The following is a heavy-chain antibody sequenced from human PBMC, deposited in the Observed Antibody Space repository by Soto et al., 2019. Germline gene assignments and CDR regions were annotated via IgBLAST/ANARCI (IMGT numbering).Heavy chain of an antibody. CDR3: ARAPITIIVVAY. Sequence: SETLSLTCTVSGGSISRGDYYWCWIRQPPGKGLEWIGYIYYSGSTYYNPSLKSRVTISVDTSKNQFSLKLSSVTAADTAVYYCARAPITIIVVAYWGQGTLVTVSS. CDR1: GGSISRGDYY. J-gene: IGHJ4*02. CDR2: IYYSGST. V-gene: IGHV4-30-4*01. D-gene: IGHD3-22*01.